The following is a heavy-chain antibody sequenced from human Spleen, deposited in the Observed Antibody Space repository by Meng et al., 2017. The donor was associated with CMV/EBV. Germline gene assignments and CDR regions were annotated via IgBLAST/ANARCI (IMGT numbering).Heavy chain of an antibody. CDR2: ISGPGDST. CDR3: AQNTIVVIPLARSYGMDV. J-gene: IGHJ6*02. CDR1: EFTFSNYI. V-gene: IGHV3-23*01. D-gene: IGHD2-15*01. Sequence: GESLKISCAASEFTFSNYIMNWVRQAPGKGLEWVAVISGPGDSTYYADSVKGRFTISRDNSKNTLYLQMNSLRVEDTGIYYCAQNTIVVIPLARSYGMDVWGQGTTVTVSS.